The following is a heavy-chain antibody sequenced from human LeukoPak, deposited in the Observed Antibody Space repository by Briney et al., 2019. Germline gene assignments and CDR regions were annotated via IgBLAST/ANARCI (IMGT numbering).Heavy chain of an antibody. CDR2: ISTYNGNT. Sequence: GASVKVSCKASGYTFTKYGITWVRQAPGQGLEWMGWISTYNGNTNYAQKLQGRVTMTTDTSTSTAYMELRSLISDDAAVYYCARGDDYGDYWGLYWGQGTLATVSS. J-gene: IGHJ4*02. CDR1: GYTFTKYG. D-gene: IGHD4-17*01. CDR3: ARGDDYGDYWGLY. V-gene: IGHV1-18*01.